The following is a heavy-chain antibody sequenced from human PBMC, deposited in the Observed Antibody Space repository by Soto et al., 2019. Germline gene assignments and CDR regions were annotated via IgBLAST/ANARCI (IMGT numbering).Heavy chain of an antibody. J-gene: IGHJ4*02. CDR3: TRLVNYANFSHYLGN. Sequence: GGSLRLSCTASGFSVSSSYMSWVRQGPGKGLEWVSIIYSGGTTYYADSVKGRFTISRDSSKNTLYVQMNSLRAEDTAVYYCTRLVNYANFSHYLGNWVQGTPGTAS. CDR1: GFSVSSSY. CDR2: IYSGGTT. V-gene: IGHV3-66*04. D-gene: IGHD1-7*01.